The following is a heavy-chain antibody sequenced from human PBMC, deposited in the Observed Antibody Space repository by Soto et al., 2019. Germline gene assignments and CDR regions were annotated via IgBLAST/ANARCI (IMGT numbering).Heavy chain of an antibody. Sequence: ASVKVSCKASGYTFTSYYMHWVRQAPGQGLEWMGIINPRGGSTSYAQKFQGRVTMTRDTSTSTVYMELSSLRSEDTAVYYCARDPRGYYDSSGPFDYWGQGTLVTVSS. CDR2: INPRGGST. CDR1: GYTFTSYY. D-gene: IGHD3-22*01. V-gene: IGHV1-46*01. J-gene: IGHJ4*02. CDR3: ARDPRGYYDSSGPFDY.